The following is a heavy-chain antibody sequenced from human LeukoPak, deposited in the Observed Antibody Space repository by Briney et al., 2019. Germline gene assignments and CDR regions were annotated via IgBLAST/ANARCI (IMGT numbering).Heavy chain of an antibody. V-gene: IGHV3-48*04. J-gene: IGHJ4*02. CDR2: ISSSSSTI. Sequence: GGSLRLSCAASGLTFSSYSMNWVRQAPGKGLEWASYISSSSSTIYYADSVKGRFTISRDNAKNSLYLQMNSLRAEDTAVYYCARGSELGRKYYFDYWGQGTLVTVSS. CDR1: GLTFSSYS. D-gene: IGHD7-27*01. CDR3: ARGSELGRKYYFDY.